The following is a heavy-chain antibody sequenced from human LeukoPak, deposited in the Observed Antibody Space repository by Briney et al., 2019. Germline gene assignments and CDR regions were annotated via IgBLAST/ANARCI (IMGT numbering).Heavy chain of an antibody. Sequence: GGTLRLSCAASGFTFSSYGMSWVRQAPGKGLEWVSAISGSGGSTYYADSVKGRFTISRDNSKNTLYLQMNSLRAEDTAVYYCARDQYYDSKGWFDPWGQGTLVTVSS. CDR1: GFTFSSYG. J-gene: IGHJ5*02. CDR3: ARDQYYDSKGWFDP. V-gene: IGHV3-23*01. D-gene: IGHD3-22*01. CDR2: ISGSGGST.